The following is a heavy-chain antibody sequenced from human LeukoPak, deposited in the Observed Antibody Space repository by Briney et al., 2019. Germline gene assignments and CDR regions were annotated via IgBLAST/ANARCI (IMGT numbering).Heavy chain of an antibody. Sequence: GGSLRLSCAASGFTFSSYGMHWVRQAPGKGLEWVAVISYDGSNKYYADSVEGRFTISRDNSKNTLYLQMNSLRAEDTAVYYCAKGSSASGIDYWGQGTLVTVSS. CDR2: ISYDGSNK. V-gene: IGHV3-30*18. J-gene: IGHJ4*02. CDR1: GFTFSSYG. D-gene: IGHD6-6*01. CDR3: AKGSSASGIDY.